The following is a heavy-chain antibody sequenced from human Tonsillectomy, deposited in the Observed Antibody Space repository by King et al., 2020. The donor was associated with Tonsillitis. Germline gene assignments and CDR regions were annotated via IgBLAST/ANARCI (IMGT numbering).Heavy chain of an antibody. CDR2: IGTAGDT. D-gene: IGHD3-16*01. V-gene: IGHV3-13*01. J-gene: IGHJ4*02. CDR3: ERDGGGWGIDY. CDR1: GFNFSSYD. Sequence: VQLVESGGGLVQPGGSLRLSCAASGFNFSSYDMHWVRQATGKGLEWVSAIGTAGDTYYPGSVKGRFTISGENAKNSLYLQMNSLRAGDTAVYYCERDGGGWGIDYWGQGTLVTVSS.